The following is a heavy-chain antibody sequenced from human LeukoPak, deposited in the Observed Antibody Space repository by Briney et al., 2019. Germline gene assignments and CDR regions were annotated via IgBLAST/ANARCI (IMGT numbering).Heavy chain of an antibody. CDR3: AKDQISNWNSRALDY. CDR2: ISGSGGST. V-gene: IGHV3-23*01. Sequence: GGSLRLSCAASGFTFSSYAMSWVRQAPGKGLEWVSAISGSGGSTYYADSAKGRFTISRGNPKSTLYLQMNSLRAEDTAVYYCAKDQISNWNSRALDYWGQGTLVTVSS. J-gene: IGHJ4*02. CDR1: GFTFSSYA. D-gene: IGHD1-7*01.